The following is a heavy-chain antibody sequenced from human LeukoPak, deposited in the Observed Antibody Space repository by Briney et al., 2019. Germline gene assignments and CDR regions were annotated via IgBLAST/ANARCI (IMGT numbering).Heavy chain of an antibody. Sequence: GGSLRLSCAASGLTFSSYWMHWVRHAPGKGLVWVSRINSDGSSTSYADSVKGRFTISRDNAKNTLYLQMNSLRAEDTAVYYCARDPSYYDSSGYYRDDYFDYWGQGPLVTVSS. V-gene: IGHV3-74*01. CDR2: INSDGSST. CDR1: GLTFSSYW. CDR3: ARDPSYYDSSGYYRDDYFDY. J-gene: IGHJ4*02. D-gene: IGHD3-22*01.